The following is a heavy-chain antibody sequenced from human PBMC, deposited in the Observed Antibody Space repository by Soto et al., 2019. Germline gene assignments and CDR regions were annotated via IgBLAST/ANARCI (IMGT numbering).Heavy chain of an antibody. CDR2: IYYSGST. D-gene: IGHD2-15*01. Sequence: SETLSLTCTVSGGSISSGDYYWSWIRQPPGKGLEWIGYIYYSGSTYYNPSLKGRVTISVGTSKNQFSLKLSSVTAADTAVYYCARGGLGYCSGGSCYSAELSRYYYGMDVWGQGTTVTV. CDR1: GGSISSGDYY. J-gene: IGHJ6*02. V-gene: IGHV4-30-4*01. CDR3: ARGGLGYCSGGSCYSAELSRYYYGMDV.